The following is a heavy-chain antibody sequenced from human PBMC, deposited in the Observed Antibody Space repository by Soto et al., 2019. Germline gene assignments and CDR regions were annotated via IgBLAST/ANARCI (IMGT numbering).Heavy chain of an antibody. J-gene: IGHJ4*02. D-gene: IGHD2-15*01. CDR3: ARHCSGGSCYFDY. V-gene: IGHV4-59*08. Sequence: SETLSLTCTVSGGSISSYYWSWIRQPPGKGLEWIGYIYYSGSTNYNPSLKSRVTISVDTSKNQFSLKLSSVTAADTAVYYCARHCSGGSCYFDYWGQGTLVIVSS. CDR1: GGSISSYY. CDR2: IYYSGST.